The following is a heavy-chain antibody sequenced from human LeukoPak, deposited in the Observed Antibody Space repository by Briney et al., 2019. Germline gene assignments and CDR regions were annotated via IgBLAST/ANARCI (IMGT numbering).Heavy chain of an antibody. V-gene: IGHV3-23*01. CDR2: ISGSAGST. D-gene: IGHD1-7*01. CDR3: AKIITGTPFPKYYFEY. J-gene: IGHJ4*02. Sequence: PGGSLRLSCAASGFTFSSYAMTWVRQAPGQGLEWVSAISGSAGSTYYADSVKGRFTISRDNSKNTVYLQMNTLRAEDTAVYYCAKIITGTPFPKYYFEYWGQGTLVTVSS. CDR1: GFTFSSYA.